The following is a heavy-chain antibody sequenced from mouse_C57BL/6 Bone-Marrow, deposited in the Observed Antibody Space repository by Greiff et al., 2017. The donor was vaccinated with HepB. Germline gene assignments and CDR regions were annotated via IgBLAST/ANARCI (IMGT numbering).Heavy chain of an antibody. CDR3: ESCSSYDCDFDV. CDR2: IHPNSGST. J-gene: IGHJ1*03. D-gene: IGHD1-1*01. V-gene: IGHV1-64*01. CDR1: GYTFTSYW. Sequence: QVQLQQPGAELVKPGASVKLSCKASGYTFTSYWMHWVKQRPGQGLEWIGMIHPNSGSTNYNEKFKGKATLTVDKSSSTAYMQLSSLTSEDSAVYDYESCSSYDCDFDVWGTGTTVTVSS.